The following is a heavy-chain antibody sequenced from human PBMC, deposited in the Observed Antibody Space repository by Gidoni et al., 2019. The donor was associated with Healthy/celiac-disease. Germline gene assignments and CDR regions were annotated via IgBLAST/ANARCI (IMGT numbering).Heavy chain of an antibody. CDR2: ISGSGGST. CDR3: AKVHRAAAGYYFDY. CDR1: GFPFSSEA. J-gene: IGHJ4*02. V-gene: IGHV3-23*01. Sequence: EVQLLESGGGLVQPGGSLRLSCAASGFPFSSEAMRWVRQAPGKGLEWVSAISGSGGSTYYADSVKGRFTISRDNSKNTLYLQMNSLRAEDTAVYYCAKVHRAAAGYYFDYWGQGTLVTVSS. D-gene: IGHD6-13*01.